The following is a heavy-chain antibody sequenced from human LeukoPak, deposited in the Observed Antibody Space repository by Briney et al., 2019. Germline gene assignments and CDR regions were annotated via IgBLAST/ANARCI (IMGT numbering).Heavy chain of an antibody. J-gene: IGHJ4*02. CDR2: ISGDSGDT. CDR3: ARVRVGYYFDY. V-gene: IGHV3-43*02. CDR1: GFTFDDYA. D-gene: IGHD3-10*01. Sequence: PGGSLRLSCAASGFTFDDYAMHWVRQAPGRGLEWVSLISGDSGDTYYADSVKGRFTISRDNAKNSLYLQMDSLRDEDTAVYYCARVRVGYYFDYWGQGTLVTVSS.